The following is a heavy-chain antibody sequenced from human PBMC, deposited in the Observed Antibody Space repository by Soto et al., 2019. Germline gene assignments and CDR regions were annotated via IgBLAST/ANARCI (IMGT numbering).Heavy chain of an antibody. CDR1: GGSFSGYY. CDR3: ARAASSSSRIFDY. V-gene: IGHV4-34*01. D-gene: IGHD6-6*01. CDR2: INHSGST. J-gene: IGHJ4*02. Sequence: SETLSLTCAVYGGSFSGYYWSWIRQPPGKGLEWIGEINHSGSTNYNPSLKSRVTISVDTSKNQFSLKLSSVTAADTAVYYCARAASSSSRIFDYWGQGTLVTVSS.